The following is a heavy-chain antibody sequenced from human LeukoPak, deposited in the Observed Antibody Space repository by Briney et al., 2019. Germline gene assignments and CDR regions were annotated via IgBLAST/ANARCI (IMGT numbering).Heavy chain of an antibody. CDR2: SYNGSST. V-gene: IGHV3-66*02. D-gene: IGHD6-19*01. J-gene: IGHJ4*02. CDR1: GFTVSSDY. Sequence: QPAESLRLSCAASGFTVSSDYMSWGRQPPRKRLQWFIVSYNGSSTYYDNPAHGRFTISTDNSKNTRYPQMNSLNTADTAAYSCARESGYRSGWTYFDYWGQGTLVTVSS. CDR3: ARESGYRSGWTYFDY.